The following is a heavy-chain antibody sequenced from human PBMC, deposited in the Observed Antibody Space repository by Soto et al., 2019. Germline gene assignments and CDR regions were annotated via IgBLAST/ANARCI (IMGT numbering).Heavy chain of an antibody. CDR1: GFTFSSYW. CDR3: ASSMLLKAVADNDAFDI. V-gene: IGHV3-74*01. CDR2: INSDGSST. D-gene: IGHD6-19*01. Sequence: EVQLVESGGGLVQPGGSLRLSCAASGFTFSSYWMHWVRQAPGKGLVWVSRINSDGSSTSYADSVKGRFTISRDNAKNTLYLQMNSLRAEDTAVYYCASSMLLKAVADNDAFDIWGQGTMVTVSS. J-gene: IGHJ3*02.